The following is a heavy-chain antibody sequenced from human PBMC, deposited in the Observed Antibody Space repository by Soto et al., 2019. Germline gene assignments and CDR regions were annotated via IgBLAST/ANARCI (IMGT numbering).Heavy chain of an antibody. CDR1: GGSVSGYY. CDR3: TRHAIIPKLQYGMDV. D-gene: IGHD2-15*01. J-gene: IGHJ6*02. Sequence: DTLSLTCTVSGGSVSGYYWSWIRQPPGKGLEWLGYIFYRGTTLYNPSVQSRVTISVDTSKNQFSLKLSSVTAADTAVYYCTRHAIIPKLQYGMDVWGQGITVTVSS. V-gene: IGHV4-59*02. CDR2: IFYRGTT.